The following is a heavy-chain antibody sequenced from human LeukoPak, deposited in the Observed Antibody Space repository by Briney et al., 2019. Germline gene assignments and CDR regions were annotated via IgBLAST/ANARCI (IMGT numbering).Heavy chain of an antibody. J-gene: IGHJ3*02. CDR2: IYQSAST. V-gene: IGHV4-38-2*02. Sequence: PSETLSLTCTVSGHSISSGYYWAWTRQPPGKGLDWIRSIYQSASTNYNPSLKSQVTISVDTSKKHFCLELRSVTAADTDVYYCERAGGDIVVMVYAGPIDAFDIWGQGTMVTVSS. D-gene: IGHD2-8*01. CDR3: ERAGGDIVVMVYAGPIDAFDI. CDR1: GHSISSGYY.